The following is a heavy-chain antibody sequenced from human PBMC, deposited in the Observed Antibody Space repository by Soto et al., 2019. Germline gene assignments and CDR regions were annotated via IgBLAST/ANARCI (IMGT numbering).Heavy chain of an antibody. CDR2: ISAYNGNT. J-gene: IGHJ5*02. CDR3: ATEWFGSGSQNWFAP. CDR1: GYTFTSYG. Sequence: ASVKVSCKASGYTFTSYGISWVRQAPGQGLEWMGWISAYNGNTNYAQKLQGRVTMTEDTSTGTAYMELRSLRSEDTAVYYCATEWFGSGSQNWFAPWGQGTLVTVSS. D-gene: IGHD1-26*01. V-gene: IGHV1-18*01.